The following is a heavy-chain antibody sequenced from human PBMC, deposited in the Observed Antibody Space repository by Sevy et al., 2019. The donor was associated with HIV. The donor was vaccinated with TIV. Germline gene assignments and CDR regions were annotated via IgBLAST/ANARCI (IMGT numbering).Heavy chain of an antibody. V-gene: IGHV4-59*01. J-gene: IGHJ5*02. Sequence: SETLSLTCTVSGGSISGYYWSWIRQSPGKGLEWIAYTHSNGNTNYNPSLKSRVTISIDTSKNQYSLKLISVTAADTAVSYCTRDRYTLVRGIIMTWFDPWGQGTLVTVSS. D-gene: IGHD3-10*01. CDR2: THSNGNT. CDR3: TRDRYTLVRGIIMTWFDP. CDR1: GGSISGYY.